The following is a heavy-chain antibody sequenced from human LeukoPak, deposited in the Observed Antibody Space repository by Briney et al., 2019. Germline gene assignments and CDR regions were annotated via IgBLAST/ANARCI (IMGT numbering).Heavy chain of an antibody. J-gene: IGHJ4*02. CDR3: ARDWGGVAYYFDY. D-gene: IGHD3-16*01. Sequence: PGGSLRLSCAASGFTFSSYAMSWVRQAPGKGLEWVSTISANGGYTYYADSVKGRFTISRDNAKNSLYLQMNSLRDEDTAVYYCARDWGGVAYYFDYWGQGTLVTVSS. CDR2: ISANGGYT. V-gene: IGHV3-23*01. CDR1: GFTFSSYA.